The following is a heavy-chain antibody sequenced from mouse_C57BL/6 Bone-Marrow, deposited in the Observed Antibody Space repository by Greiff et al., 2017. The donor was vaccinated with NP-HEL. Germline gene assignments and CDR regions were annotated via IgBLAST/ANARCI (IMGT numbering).Heavy chain of an antibody. CDR3: ARDRRLLRSYYFDY. CDR2: INYDGSST. CDR1: GFTFSDYY. J-gene: IGHJ2*01. Sequence: EVQVVESEGGLVQPGSSLKLSCTASGFTFSDYYMAWVRQVPEKGLEWVANINYDGSSTYYLDSLKSRFIISRDNAKNILYLQMSSLKSEDTATYYCARDRRLLRSYYFDYWGQGTTLTVSS. V-gene: IGHV5-16*01. D-gene: IGHD1-1*01.